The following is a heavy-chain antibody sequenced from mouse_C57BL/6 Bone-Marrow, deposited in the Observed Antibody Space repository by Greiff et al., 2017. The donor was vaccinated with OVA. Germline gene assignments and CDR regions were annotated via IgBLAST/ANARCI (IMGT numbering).Heavy chain of an antibody. CDR1: GFTFSSYG. D-gene: IGHD2-3*01. J-gene: IGHJ3*01. Sequence: EVKLVESGGDLVKPGGSLKLSCAASGFTFSSYGMSWVRQTPDKRLEWVATISSGGSYTYYPDSVKGRFTISRDTAKNTLYLQMSSLKSEDTAMYYCERNDYYFAYWGKGTLVTVSA. CDR2: ISSGGSYT. V-gene: IGHV5-6*01. CDR3: ERNDYYFAY.